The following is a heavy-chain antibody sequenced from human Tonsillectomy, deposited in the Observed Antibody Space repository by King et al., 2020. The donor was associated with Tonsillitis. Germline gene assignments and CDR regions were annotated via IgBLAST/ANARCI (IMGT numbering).Heavy chain of an antibody. Sequence: QLQESGPGLVQPSETLSLTCTVSGDSISRSSYYWGWIRQPPGKGLEWIESFYYSGSTYYNPSLKSRVTISVDTSKSQFSLKLSSVTAADTAVYYCFYSTFGYYFDDWGQGTLVTVSS. CDR1: GDSISRSSYY. J-gene: IGHJ4*02. CDR2: FYYSGST. D-gene: IGHD4-11*01. V-gene: IGHV4-39*01. CDR3: FYSTFGYYFDD.